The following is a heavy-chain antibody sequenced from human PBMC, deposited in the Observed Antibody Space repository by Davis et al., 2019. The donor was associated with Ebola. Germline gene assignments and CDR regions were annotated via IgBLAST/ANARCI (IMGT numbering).Heavy chain of an antibody. CDR1: GCTFTSYY. CDR3: VRDLRGWGDFDY. CDR2: INPSGGTT. J-gene: IGHJ4*02. D-gene: IGHD3-10*01. Sequence: ASVKVSCKASGCTFTSYYMHWVRQAPGQGLEWMGIINPSGGTTTYAQKFQGRVTMTRDTSTNTLYMELSSLTSGDTAVYYCVRDLRGWGDFDYWGQGTLVTVSS. V-gene: IGHV1-46*01.